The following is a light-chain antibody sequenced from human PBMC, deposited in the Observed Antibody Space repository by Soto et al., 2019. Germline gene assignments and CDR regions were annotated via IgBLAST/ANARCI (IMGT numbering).Light chain of an antibody. CDR3: QQYHNWPIT. CDR2: AAS. CDR1: QSISSW. V-gene: IGKV1-5*01. J-gene: IGKJ5*01. Sequence: DIQMTQSPSTLSASVGDRVTITCRASQSISSWLAWYQQKPGKAPKLLISAASTLQSGVPSRFSGSGSGTEFTLTISSLQSEDFAVYYCQQYHNWPITFGQGTRLEIK.